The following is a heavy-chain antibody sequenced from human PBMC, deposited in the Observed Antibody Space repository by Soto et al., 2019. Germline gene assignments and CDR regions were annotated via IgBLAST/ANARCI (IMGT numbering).Heavy chain of an antibody. Sequence: WETLSLTCAVYGGSFSGYYWSWIRQPPGKGLEWIGEINHSGSTNYNPSLKSRVTISVDTSKNQFSLKLSSVTAADTAVYYCATLQRVVPAAIGHHYYYGMDVWGQGTTVTVSS. CDR1: GGSFSGYY. J-gene: IGHJ6*02. V-gene: IGHV4-34*01. D-gene: IGHD2-2*02. CDR3: ATLQRVVPAAIGHHYYYGMDV. CDR2: INHSGST.